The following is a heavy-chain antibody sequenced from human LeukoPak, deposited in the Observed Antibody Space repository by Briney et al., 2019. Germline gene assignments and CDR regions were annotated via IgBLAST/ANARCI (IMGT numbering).Heavy chain of an antibody. CDR1: GDSGSISGYH. D-gene: IGHD3-16*02. CDR3: AREMSGSYRGAGY. J-gene: IGHJ4*02. CDR2: IFYSGST. Sequence: ETLSLTCTVSGDSGSISGYHWSWIRQSPGKGLEWIRYIFYSGSTSYNPFLKSRVTISVDTSKNQISLKLSSLTAADTAVYYCAREMSGSYRGAGYWGQGTLVTVSS. V-gene: IGHV4-61*08.